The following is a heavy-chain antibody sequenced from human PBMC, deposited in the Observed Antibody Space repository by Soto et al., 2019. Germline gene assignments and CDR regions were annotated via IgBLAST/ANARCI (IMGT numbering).Heavy chain of an antibody. Sequence: GESLNISCKGSGYSFTSYWIGWSRQMPGKGLEWMGIIYPGDSDTRYSPSFQGQVTISADKSISTAYLQWSSLKASDTAMYYCARSLSFMGSSYGMEVWGQGTTLTVSS. CDR1: GYSFTSYW. V-gene: IGHV5-51*01. J-gene: IGHJ6*02. CDR2: IYPGDSDT. D-gene: IGHD2-2*01. CDR3: ARSLSFMGSSYGMEV.